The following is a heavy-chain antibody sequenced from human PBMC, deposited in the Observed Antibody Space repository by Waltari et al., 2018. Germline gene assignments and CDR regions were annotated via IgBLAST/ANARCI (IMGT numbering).Heavy chain of an antibody. Sequence: QVQLVQSGAEVKKPGASVKVSCKASGHTFTGYYMHWVRQAPGQGLAWMVWINPNSGGTNYAQKFQGRVTMTRDTSLSTAYMELSRLRSDDTAVYYCASPVLRFLEWSMDVWGQGTTVTVSS. CDR3: ASPVLRFLEWSMDV. V-gene: IGHV1-2*02. J-gene: IGHJ6*02. CDR2: INPNSGGT. CDR1: GHTFTGYY. D-gene: IGHD3-3*01.